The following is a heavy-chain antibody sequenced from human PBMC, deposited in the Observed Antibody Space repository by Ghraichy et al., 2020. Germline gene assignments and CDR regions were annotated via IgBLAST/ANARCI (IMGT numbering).Heavy chain of an antibody. Sequence: GGSRRLSCAASGFTFSSYGMHWVRQTPGKGLEWVAVISYDGSNEYYADFVKGRFTISRDNSKNTLYLQMNSLRAEDTAVYYCAKSYTGGIYYYYGMDVWGQGTTVTVSS. CDR3: AKSYTGGIYYYYGMDV. CDR2: ISYDGSNE. V-gene: IGHV3-30*18. D-gene: IGHD7-27*01. CDR1: GFTFSSYG. J-gene: IGHJ6*02.